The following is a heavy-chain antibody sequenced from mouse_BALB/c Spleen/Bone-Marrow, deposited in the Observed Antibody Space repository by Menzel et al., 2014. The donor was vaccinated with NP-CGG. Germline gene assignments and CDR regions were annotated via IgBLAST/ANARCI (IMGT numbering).Heavy chain of an antibody. D-gene: IGHD2-4*01. CDR2: ISSGSSYT. V-gene: IGHV5-9-3*01. CDR1: GFTFSSYA. CDR3: ARHGITRLLDY. Sequence: EVQGVESGGGLVKPGGSLKLSCAASGFTFSSYAMSWVRQTPEKRLEWVATISSGSSYTYYPDSVKGRFTISRDNAKNTLYLQMSSLRSEDTAMYYCARHGITRLLDYWGQGTTLTVSS. J-gene: IGHJ2*01.